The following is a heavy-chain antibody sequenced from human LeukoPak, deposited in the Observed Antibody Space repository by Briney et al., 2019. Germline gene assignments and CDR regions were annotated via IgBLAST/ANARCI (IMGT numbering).Heavy chain of an antibody. CDR2: IWYDGSQR. Sequence: PGGSLRLSCVASGFIFSTYGLHWVRQSPGRGLEWVAVIWYDGSQRYYADSVKGRFTISRDDSQNTIYLQMDSLRAEDTAVYYCATSLPRNYFDHWGQGTLVTVSS. CDR1: GFIFSTYG. J-gene: IGHJ4*02. D-gene: IGHD1-14*01. CDR3: ATSLPRNYFDH. V-gene: IGHV3-33*01.